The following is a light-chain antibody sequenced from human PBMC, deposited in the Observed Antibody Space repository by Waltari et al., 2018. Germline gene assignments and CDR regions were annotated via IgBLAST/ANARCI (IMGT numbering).Light chain of an antibody. V-gene: IGKV1-27*01. CDR3: QKYNSVPYT. CDR1: QDISNS. J-gene: IGKJ2*01. Sequence: DIQMTQSPSSLSASVGDRVTITCRASQDISNSLAWYQQKPGKVPKLLISAASTLQSGVPSRFSGSGSGTDFTITIGSLQPEDVATYYCQKYNSVPYTFGQGTKLEIK. CDR2: AAS.